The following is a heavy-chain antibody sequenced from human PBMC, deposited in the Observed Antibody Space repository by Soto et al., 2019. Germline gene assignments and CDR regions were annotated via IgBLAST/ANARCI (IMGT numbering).Heavy chain of an antibody. CDR1: GITFSDCY. D-gene: IGHD3-10*01. Sequence: QVQLVESGGGLVKPGGSLRLSCAASGITFSDCYMNWIRQAPGKGLEWVSYMSSSGDSINYAGSVRGRFTVSRDNAKNSLYLQMNSVRAEDTAMYYCARVRFGQWGYAMDVWGQGTTVTVSS. CDR2: MSSSGDSI. J-gene: IGHJ6*02. V-gene: IGHV3-11*01. CDR3: ARVRFGQWGYAMDV.